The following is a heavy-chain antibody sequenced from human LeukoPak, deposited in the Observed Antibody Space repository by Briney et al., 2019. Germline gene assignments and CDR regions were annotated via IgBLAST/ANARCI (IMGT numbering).Heavy chain of an antibody. D-gene: IGHD6-6*01. V-gene: IGHV3-21*01. CDR1: GFTFSSYS. Sequence: GGSLRLSCAASGFTFSSYSMNWVRQAPGKGLEWVSSISSSSSYIYYADSVKGRFTISRDNAKNSLYLQMNSLRAEDTAVYYCARGGVIAARPGYYYYYMDVWGKGTTATVSS. CDR2: ISSSSSYI. CDR3: ARGGVIAARPGYYYYYMDV. J-gene: IGHJ6*03.